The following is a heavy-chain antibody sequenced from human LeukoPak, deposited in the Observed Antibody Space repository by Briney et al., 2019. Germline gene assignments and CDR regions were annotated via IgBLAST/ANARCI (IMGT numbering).Heavy chain of an antibody. CDR3: ARGMDYYGSGSYFPVTRWFDP. V-gene: IGHV1-2*02. Sequence: ASVKVSCKASGYTFTGYYMHWVRQAPGQGLGWMGWINPNSGGTNYAQKFQGRATMTRDTSISTAYMELSRLRSDDTAVYYCARGMDYYGSGSYFPVTRWFDPWGQGTLVTVSS. D-gene: IGHD3-10*01. CDR1: GYTFTGYY. CDR2: INPNSGGT. J-gene: IGHJ5*02.